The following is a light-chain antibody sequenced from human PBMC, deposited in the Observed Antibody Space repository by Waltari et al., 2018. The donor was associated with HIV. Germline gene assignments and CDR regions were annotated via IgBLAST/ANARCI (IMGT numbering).Light chain of an antibody. CDR3: QQTYSSPFT. V-gene: IGKV1-39*01. J-gene: IGKJ3*01. Sequence: DIQMTQSPSSLSASVGDRFTLTCRAGKFISDYLYWYQQKPVKATTLLFDAASSLQSGVPSRFSGSVSWTDFTLTISSLQPEEFATYYCQQTYSSPFTIGPGTKVEIK. CDR1: KFISDY. CDR2: AAS.